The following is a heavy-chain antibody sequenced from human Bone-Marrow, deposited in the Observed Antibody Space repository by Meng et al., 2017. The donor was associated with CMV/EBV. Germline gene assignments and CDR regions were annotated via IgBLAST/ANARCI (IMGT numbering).Heavy chain of an antibody. J-gene: IGHJ4*02. V-gene: IGHV3-30*02. Sequence: GGSLRLSCAASGFTFSSYGMHWVRQAPGKGLEWVAFIRYDGSNKYYADSVKGRFTISRDNSKNTLYLQMNSLRAEDTAVYYCAKVLSVWRREPAPRGPFDYWGQGTLVTVSS. CDR2: IRYDGSNK. CDR3: AKVLSVWRREPAPRGPFDY. D-gene: IGHD2-2*01. CDR1: GFTFSSYG.